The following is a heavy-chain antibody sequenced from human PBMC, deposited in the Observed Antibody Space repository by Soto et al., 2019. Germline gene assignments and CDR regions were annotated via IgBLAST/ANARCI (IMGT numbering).Heavy chain of an antibody. D-gene: IGHD7-27*01. V-gene: IGHV4-61*01. CDR2: IYNGGST. J-gene: IGHJ6*02. CDR3: ATQGDITGEYYYYNGMDV. CDR1: GGSISNVNYY. Sequence: SETLSLTCTVSGGSISNVNYYWSWLRQPPDKGLEWIGHIYNGGSTNYHPSLESRVTISVDTSKNQFSLKLSSVTAADTAVYYCATQGDITGEYYYYNGMDVWGQGTTVTVSS.